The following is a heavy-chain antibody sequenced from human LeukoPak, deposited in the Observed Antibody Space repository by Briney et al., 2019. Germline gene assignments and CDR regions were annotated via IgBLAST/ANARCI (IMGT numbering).Heavy chain of an antibody. CDR1: GGSISSYY. J-gene: IGHJ3*02. CDR2: IYYSGST. V-gene: IGHV4-59*12. D-gene: IGHD3-10*01. Sequence: PSETLSLTCTVSGGSISSYYWSWLRQPPGRGLEWIGYIYYSGSTNYNPSLKSRVTISVDTSKNQFSLKLSSVTAADTAVYYCARGGWFGDPPPGIWGQGTMVTVSS. CDR3: ARGGWFGDPPPGI.